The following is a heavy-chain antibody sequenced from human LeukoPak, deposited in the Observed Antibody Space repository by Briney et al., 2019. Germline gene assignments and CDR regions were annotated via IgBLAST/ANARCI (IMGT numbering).Heavy chain of an antibody. V-gene: IGHV3-23*01. CDR2: ISGSGGST. CDR1: GFTFISYA. CDR3: AKLERITMILVVTN. J-gene: IGHJ4*02. Sequence: GGSLRLSCAASGFTFISYAMSWVRQAPGKGLEWVSAISGSGGSTYYADSVKGRFTISRDNSKNTLYLQMNSLRAEDTAVYYCAKLERITMILVVTNWGPGTLVTVSS. D-gene: IGHD3-22*01.